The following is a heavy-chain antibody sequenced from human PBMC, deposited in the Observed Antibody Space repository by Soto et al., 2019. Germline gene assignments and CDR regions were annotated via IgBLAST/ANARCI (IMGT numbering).Heavy chain of an antibody. J-gene: IGHJ4*02. CDR3: ARVGDYDFWSGYTFDY. Sequence: PSETLSLTCTVSGGSISSGDYYWSWIRQPPGKGLEWIGYIYYSGSTYYNPSLKSRVTISVDTSKNQFSLKLSSVTAADTAVYYCARVGDYDFWSGYTFDYWGLGTLVTVSS. CDR1: GGSISSGDYY. V-gene: IGHV4-30-4*01. D-gene: IGHD3-3*01. CDR2: IYYSGST.